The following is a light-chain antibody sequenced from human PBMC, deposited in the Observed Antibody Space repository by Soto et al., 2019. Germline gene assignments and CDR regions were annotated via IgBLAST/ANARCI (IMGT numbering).Light chain of an antibody. Sequence: ELVRTQSPATLSVSPGERAPLSCRASQSVSSNLAWYQKKPGQAPRLLIYGASTRATGVPARFSGSRSGPDFTLTISSLQPEDFATYECQQRYSSPPTCGQGTKVDIK. V-gene: IGKV3-15*01. CDR2: GAS. CDR1: QSVSSN. CDR3: QQRYSSPPT. J-gene: IGKJ1*01.